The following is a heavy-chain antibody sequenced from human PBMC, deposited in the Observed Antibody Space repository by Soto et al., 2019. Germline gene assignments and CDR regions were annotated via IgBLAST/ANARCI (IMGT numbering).Heavy chain of an antibody. CDR3: SKFKYSTSVRYLQH. CDR2: VYPSDSRT. J-gene: IGHJ1*01. CDR1: VWDCAKYW. V-gene: IGHV5-51*01. Sequence: PGECWKVSGRSSVWDCAKYWMGWVRQKQGKGLEWVAIVYPSDSRTIYSPSFQGQVTISADKSISTAYLQWTSLKASDTAIYYCSKFKYSTSVRYLQHWGQGTPVTVSS. D-gene: IGHD6-6*01.